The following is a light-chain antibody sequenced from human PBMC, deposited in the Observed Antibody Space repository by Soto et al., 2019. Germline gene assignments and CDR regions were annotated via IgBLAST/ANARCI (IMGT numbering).Light chain of an antibody. V-gene: IGKV3-15*01. CDR2: GAS. Sequence: EIVMTQSPATLSVSPGERATLSCRASQSVSSNLAWYQQKPGRAPRLIIYGASTRATGIPARFSGSGSGTEFTLTITSLQSEDFAVYYCQQYHNWPRTFGQGTKVDIK. CDR1: QSVSSN. J-gene: IGKJ1*01. CDR3: QQYHNWPRT.